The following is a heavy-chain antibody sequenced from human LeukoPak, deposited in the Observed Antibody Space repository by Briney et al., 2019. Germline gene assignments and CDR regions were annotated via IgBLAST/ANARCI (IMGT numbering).Heavy chain of an antibody. J-gene: IGHJ4*02. CDR1: GGSISSGNW. Sequence: SETLSLTCAVSGGSISSGNWWSWVRQPPGKGLEWIGEIYHFGSTNYNPSLKSRVTISVDKSKNQFSLKLSSVTAADTAVYYCARGLPDYPYYFDYWGQGTLVTVSS. D-gene: IGHD4/OR15-4a*01. CDR3: ARGLPDYPYYFDY. V-gene: IGHV4-4*02. CDR2: IYHFGST.